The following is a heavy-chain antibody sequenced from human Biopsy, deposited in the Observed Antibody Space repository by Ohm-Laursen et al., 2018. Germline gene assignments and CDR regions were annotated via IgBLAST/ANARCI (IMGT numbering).Heavy chain of an antibody. CDR1: GFRDTSHT. Sequence: SLTLSRSGSGFRDTSHTMSWVWQAPGQGLGRVSAITPNERSAFYASSVDGRFSGSRDNSKNILFLQMSGLRVDDTGVYYCSKLGHMVRGVTPDDFWGQGTLVTVSS. CDR3: SKLGHMVRGVTPDDF. V-gene: IGHV3-23*01. J-gene: IGHJ4*02. CDR2: ITPNERSA. D-gene: IGHD3-10*01.